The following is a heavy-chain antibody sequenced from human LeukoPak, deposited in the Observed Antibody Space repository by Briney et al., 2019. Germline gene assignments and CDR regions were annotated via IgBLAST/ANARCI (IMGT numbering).Heavy chain of an antibody. V-gene: IGHV3-23*01. D-gene: IGHD3-22*01. Sequence: GGSLRLSCAASGLTLSSYAMSWVRQAPGKGLEWVSTIRGSGGITYYADSVKGRFTISKDISKNTLYLQMHSLRAGDTAIYYCTNFVNYESSDYSPWYYFDYWGQGTLVTVSS. J-gene: IGHJ4*02. CDR3: TNFVNYESSDYSPWYYFDY. CDR1: GLTLSSYA. CDR2: IRGSGGIT.